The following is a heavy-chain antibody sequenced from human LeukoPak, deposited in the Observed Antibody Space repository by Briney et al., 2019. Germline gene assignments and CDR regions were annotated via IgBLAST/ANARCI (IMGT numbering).Heavy chain of an antibody. CDR2: IIPIFGTA. D-gene: IGHD2-2*01. CDR1: GGTFSSYA. Sequence: SVKVSCKASGGTFSSYAISWVRQAPGQGLEWMGGIIPIFGTANYAQKFQGRVTMTADESTSTAYMELSSLRSEDTAVYYCARGPHVYQLLPPSFDIWGQGTMVTVSS. CDR3: ARGPHVYQLLPPSFDI. J-gene: IGHJ3*02. V-gene: IGHV1-69*13.